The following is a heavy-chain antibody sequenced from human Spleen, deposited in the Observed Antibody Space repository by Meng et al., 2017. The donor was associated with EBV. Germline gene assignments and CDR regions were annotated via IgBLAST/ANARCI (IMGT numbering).Heavy chain of an antibody. D-gene: IGHD3-16*02. CDR1: GGSFSGYY. J-gene: IGHJ4*02. CDR2: IDHSGST. CDR3: ARGTFGGFISVPFDY. Sequence: QESGPGLVKPSGTPSLTWAVYGGSFSGYYWSWIRQAPGKGLEWIGEIDHSGSTNYNPSLKSRVTISVDTSKNQFSLTVNSMTAADTAIYYCARGTFGGFISVPFDYWGQGSLVTVSS. V-gene: IGHV4-34*01.